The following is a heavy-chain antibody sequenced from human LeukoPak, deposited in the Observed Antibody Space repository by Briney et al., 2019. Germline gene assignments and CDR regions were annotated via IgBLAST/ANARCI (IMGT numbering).Heavy chain of an antibody. V-gene: IGHV4-61*02. J-gene: IGHJ4*02. CDR2: IYTSGST. Sequence: SQTLSLTCTVSGGSISSGSYYWSWIRQPAGKGLEWIGRIYTSGSTNYNPSLKSRVTISVDTSKNQFSLKLSSVTAADTAVYYCARGSRGSSGWIDYWGQGTLVTVSS. D-gene: IGHD3-22*01. CDR3: ARGSRGSSGWIDY. CDR1: GGSISSGSYY.